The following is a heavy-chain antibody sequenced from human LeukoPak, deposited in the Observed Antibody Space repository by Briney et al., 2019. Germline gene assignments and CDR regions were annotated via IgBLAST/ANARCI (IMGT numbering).Heavy chain of an antibody. Sequence: SETLSLTCTVSGGSISSSSYYWGWIRQPPGKGLEWIGSIYYSGSTYYNPSLKSRVTISVDTSKNQFSLKLSSVTAADTAVYYCARDYATAARSLDYWGQGTLVTVSS. D-gene: IGHD6-6*01. CDR2: IYYSGST. CDR3: ARDYATAARSLDY. V-gene: IGHV4-39*07. J-gene: IGHJ4*02. CDR1: GGSISSSSYY.